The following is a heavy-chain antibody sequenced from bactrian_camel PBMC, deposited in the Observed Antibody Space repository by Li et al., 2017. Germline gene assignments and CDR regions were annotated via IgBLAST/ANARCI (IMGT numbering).Heavy chain of an antibody. V-gene: IGHV3S53*01. CDR2: IDSDGST. D-gene: IGHD2*01. CDR1: GYTYCSVE. Sequence: VESGGGSVQAGGSLRLSCATSGYTYCSVEMSWYRQAPGKEREFVSAIDSDGSTSYADSVKGRFTVSQDNAKNTVYLLMNSLKPEDTAMYYCAADFTRRGSLDPFGHWGQGTQVTVS. CDR3: AADFTRRGSLDPFGH. J-gene: IGHJ4*01.